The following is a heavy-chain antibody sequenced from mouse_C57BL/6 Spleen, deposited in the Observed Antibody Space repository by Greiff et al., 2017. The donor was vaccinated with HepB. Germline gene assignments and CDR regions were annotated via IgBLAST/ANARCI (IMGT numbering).Heavy chain of an antibody. Sequence: VQLQESGAELVMPGASVKLSCKASGYTFTSYWMHWVKQRPGQGLEWIGEIDPSDSYTNYNQKFKGKSTLTVDKSSSTAYMQLSSLTSEDSAVYYCARRGTGTLGYFDVWGTGTTVTVSS. CDR1: GYTFTSYW. D-gene: IGHD4-1*01. CDR2: IDPSDSYT. V-gene: IGHV1-69*01. J-gene: IGHJ1*03. CDR3: ARRGTGTLGYFDV.